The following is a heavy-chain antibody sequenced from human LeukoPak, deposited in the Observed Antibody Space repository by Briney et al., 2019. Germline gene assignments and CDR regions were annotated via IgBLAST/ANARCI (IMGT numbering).Heavy chain of an antibody. D-gene: IGHD3-9*01. V-gene: IGHV4-61*02. CDR3: ARGLRYFGWLYES. J-gene: IGHJ5*02. Sequence: SETLSLTCTVSGGSINSRNYYWSWIRQPAGRGLEWIGRIDTTGSTNFNPSLKSRVIISVDTPKNQFSLRLSSVTAAGTAVYYCARGLRYFGWLYESWGQGSLVTVSS. CDR1: GGSINSRNYY. CDR2: IDTTGST.